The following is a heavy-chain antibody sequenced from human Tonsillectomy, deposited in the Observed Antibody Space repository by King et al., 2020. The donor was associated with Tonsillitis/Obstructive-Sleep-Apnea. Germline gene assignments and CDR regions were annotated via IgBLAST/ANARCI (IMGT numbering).Heavy chain of an antibody. V-gene: IGHV1-46*01. Sequence: VQLVESGAEVKKPGASVKVSCKASGYTFASYYIHWVRQAPGQGLEWMGIINPSGGSTNYAQKFQGRVTMTRDTSTSTVYMEMSSVRSEDTAVYYCAREVGSGTYLQFYYRMDVWGQGTTVTVSS. D-gene: IGHD3-10*01. J-gene: IGHJ6*02. CDR2: INPSGGST. CDR3: AREVGSGTYLQFYYRMDV. CDR1: GYTFASYY.